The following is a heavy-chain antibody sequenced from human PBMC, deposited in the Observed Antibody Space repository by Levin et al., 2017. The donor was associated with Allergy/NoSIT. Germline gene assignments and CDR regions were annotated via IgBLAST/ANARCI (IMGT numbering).Heavy chain of an antibody. CDR3: ARDRNDYGGHYFDY. J-gene: IGHJ4*02. V-gene: IGHV4-31*03. D-gene: IGHD3-16*01. CDR2: IYYSGST. CDR1: GGSISSGGYY. Sequence: ASETLSLTCTVSGGSISSGGYYWSWIRQHPGKGLEWIGYIYYSGSTYYNPSLKSRVTISVDTSKNQFSLKLSSVTAADTAVYYCARDRNDYGGHYFDYWGQGTLVTVSS.